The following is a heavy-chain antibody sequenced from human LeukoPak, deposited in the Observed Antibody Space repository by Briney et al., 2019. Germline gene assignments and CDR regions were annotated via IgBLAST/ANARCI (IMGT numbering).Heavy chain of an antibody. CDR2: INPNSGGT. Sequence: ASVKVSCKASGYTFTGYYMHWVRQAPGQGLEWMGWINPNSGGTNYAQKFQGRVTMTRDTSISTAYMELSRLRSDDTAVYYCARYRCKTTSGCEDTDAFDTWGQGSMVTVSS. D-gene: IGHD2/OR15-2a*01. J-gene: IGHJ3*02. CDR3: ARYRCKTTSGCEDTDAFDT. V-gene: IGHV1-2*02. CDR1: GYTFTGYY.